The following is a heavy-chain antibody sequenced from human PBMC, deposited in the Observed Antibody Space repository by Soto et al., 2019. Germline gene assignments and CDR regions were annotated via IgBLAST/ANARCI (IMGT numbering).Heavy chain of an antibody. V-gene: IGHV3-53*01. Sequence: GGSLRLSCAASGLTVGSNYMSWVRQAPGKGLEWVSVIYSGGSTDYADSVKGRFTISRDNSKNTLYLQMNSLRAEDTAVYYCARDAGFADYWGQGTLVTVSS. J-gene: IGHJ4*02. CDR1: GLTVGSNY. CDR3: ARDAGFADY. CDR2: IYSGGST. D-gene: IGHD3-10*01.